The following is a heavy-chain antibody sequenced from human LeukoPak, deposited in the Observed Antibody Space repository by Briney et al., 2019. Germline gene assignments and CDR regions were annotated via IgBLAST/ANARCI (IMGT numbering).Heavy chain of an antibody. CDR2: ISSSDSPI. CDR1: GFTFGDYY. D-gene: IGHD3-3*01. V-gene: IGHV3-11*04. CDR3: ARCEWHYYHYYMDV. Sequence: GSLRLSCAASGFTFGDYYMSWIRQALGKGLEWVSYISSSDSPIYYADSVKGRFTISRDNAKNSLFLQMNSLGAEDTAVYYCARCEWHYYHYYMDVWGKGTTVTVSS. J-gene: IGHJ6*03.